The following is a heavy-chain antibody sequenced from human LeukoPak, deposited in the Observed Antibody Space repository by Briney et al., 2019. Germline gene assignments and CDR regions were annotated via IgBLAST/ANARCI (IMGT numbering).Heavy chain of an antibody. CDR2: IYYSGST. D-gene: IGHD6-13*01. J-gene: IGHJ4*02. V-gene: IGHV4-59*12. Sequence: PSETLSLTCTVSGGSISSYYWSWIRQPPGKGLEWIGYIYYSGSTNYNPSLKSRVTISVDKSKNQFSLKLSSVTAADTAVYYCARDVAAGTLGYWGQGTLVTVSS. CDR3: ARDVAAGTLGY. CDR1: GGSISSYY.